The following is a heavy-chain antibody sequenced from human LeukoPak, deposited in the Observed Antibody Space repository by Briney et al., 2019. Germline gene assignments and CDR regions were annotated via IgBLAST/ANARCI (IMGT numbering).Heavy chain of an antibody. V-gene: IGHV1-8*01. CDR1: GYTFTSYD. J-gene: IGHJ4*02. D-gene: IGHD6-13*01. CDR3: ARASSWVTAPFDY. CDR2: MNPNSGNT. Sequence: ASVKVSCKASGYTFTSYDINWVRQATGQGLEWMGWMNPNSGNTGYAQKFQGRVTMTRNTSISTAYMELSSLRSEDTAVYYCARASSWVTAPFDYWGQGTLVTVSS.